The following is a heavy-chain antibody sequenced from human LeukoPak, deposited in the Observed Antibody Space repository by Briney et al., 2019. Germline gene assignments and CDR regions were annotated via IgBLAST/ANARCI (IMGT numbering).Heavy chain of an antibody. V-gene: IGHV3-48*04. CDR3: ARATWLQHLNYFDY. J-gene: IGHJ4*02. D-gene: IGHD6-13*01. CDR2: ISSSSSTI. CDR1: GFTFSSYS. Sequence: GGSLRLSCAASGFTFSSYSMNWVRQAPGKGLEWVSYISSSSSTIYYADSVKGRFTISRDNTKNSLYLQMNSLRAEDTAVYYCARATWLQHLNYFDYWGQGTLVTVSS.